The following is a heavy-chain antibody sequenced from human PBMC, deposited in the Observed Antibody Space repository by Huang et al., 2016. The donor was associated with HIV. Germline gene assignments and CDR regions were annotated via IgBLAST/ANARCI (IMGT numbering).Heavy chain of an antibody. J-gene: IGHJ4*02. D-gene: IGHD6-13*01. CDR2: ISYDAKTK. Sequence: QVQLVESGGGVVQPGRSLRISCAASGFTCSSYGMHWVRQAPGKGLEWVAGISYDAKTKYYADSVKGRFSISRDKSKTTVDLQLNSLRLEDTAVYYCAKGGSAAAVLDFWGQGTLVTVSS. CDR1: GFTCSSYG. V-gene: IGHV3-30*18. CDR3: AKGGSAAAVLDF.